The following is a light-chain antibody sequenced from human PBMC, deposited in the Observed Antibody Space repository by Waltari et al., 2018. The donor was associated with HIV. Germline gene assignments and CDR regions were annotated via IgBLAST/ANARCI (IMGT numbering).Light chain of an antibody. V-gene: IGLV3-21*04. CDR2: YDT. Sequence: LTQPPSLSVAPGETATITCGATPSERKSVQRYPQKAGQAPVVVMSYDTDRPAGIAERFSGFNSGHTASLIITRVGAGDEADYYCQVWDSATDHVLFGGGTRLTVL. CDR3: QVWDSATDHVL. CDR1: PSERKS. J-gene: IGLJ2*01.